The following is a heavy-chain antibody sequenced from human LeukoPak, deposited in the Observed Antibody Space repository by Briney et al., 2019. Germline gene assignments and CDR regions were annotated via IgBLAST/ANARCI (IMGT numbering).Heavy chain of an antibody. Sequence: GGSLRLSCAASGFTFSTYTMHWVRQAPGKGLQWVALISYDGSNRYYTDFVEGRFTISRDNSKNTLYLQMDSLRAEDTAVYYCARVRDKSGYYSRNKNAFDIWGQGTMVTVSS. V-gene: IGHV3-30*04. J-gene: IGHJ3*02. CDR1: GFTFSTYT. D-gene: IGHD3-3*01. CDR2: ISYDGSNR. CDR3: ARVRDKSGYYSRNKNAFDI.